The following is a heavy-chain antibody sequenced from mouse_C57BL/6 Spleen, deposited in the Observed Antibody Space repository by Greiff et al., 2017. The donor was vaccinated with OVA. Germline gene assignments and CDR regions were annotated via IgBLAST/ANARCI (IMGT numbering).Heavy chain of an antibody. CDR2: IFPGSGST. Sequence: VKLQESGPELVRPGASVKISCKAPGYTFTSHWMQWVRQRPGQGLVWIGEIFPGSGSTYYNEKFKGKATLTVDTSSSTAYMQLRSLTSEDSAVYFFAIYDYAYYLDYWGQGTTLTVSS. D-gene: IGHD2-4*01. J-gene: IGHJ2*01. CDR3: AIYDYAYYLDY. V-gene: IGHV1-56*01. CDR1: GYTFTSHW.